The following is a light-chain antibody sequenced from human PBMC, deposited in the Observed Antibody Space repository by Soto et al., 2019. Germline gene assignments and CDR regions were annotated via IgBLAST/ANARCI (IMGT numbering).Light chain of an antibody. CDR2: YDS. CDR1: NIGSKS. CDR3: QVWDSSSDHVV. V-gene: IGLV3-21*04. Sequence: SYELTQPPSLSVAPGKTARITCGGNNIGSKSVHWYQQKPGQAHVVVIYYDSVRPSGIPERFSGSNSGNTATLTISRVEAGDEADYYCQVWDSSSDHVVFGGGTKVTVL. J-gene: IGLJ2*01.